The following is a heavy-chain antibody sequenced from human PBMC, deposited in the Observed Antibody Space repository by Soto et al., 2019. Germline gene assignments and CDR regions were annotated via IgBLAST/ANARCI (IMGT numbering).Heavy chain of an antibody. CDR2: ISWNSGSI. CDR1: GFSFRDYA. D-gene: IGHD1-26*01. Sequence: EVQLVESGGGLVQPGRSLRLSCAASGFSFRDYAVHWVRQAPGKGLEWVSGISWNSGSIGYADSVRGRFTISRDNTNNSLYLQMDSLRADDTAFYYCSKEITKSLPFHFYHGMDVWGQGTPVTVSS. CDR3: SKEITKSLPFHFYHGMDV. V-gene: IGHV3-9*01. J-gene: IGHJ6*02.